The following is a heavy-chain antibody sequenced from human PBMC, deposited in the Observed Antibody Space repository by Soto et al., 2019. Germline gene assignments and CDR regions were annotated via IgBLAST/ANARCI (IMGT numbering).Heavy chain of an antibody. V-gene: IGHV1-3*01. CDR3: AGKNTPKASFNY. D-gene: IGHD2-2*02. CDR1: GYTFTSYA. J-gene: IGHJ4*02. CDR2: INAGNGNT. Sequence: ASVKVSCKASGYTFTSYAMHWVRQAPGRRLEWMGWINAGNGNTKYSQKFQGRVTITRDTSASTAYMELSSLRSEDTAVYYCAGKNTPKASFNYGGQGPLVPVSS.